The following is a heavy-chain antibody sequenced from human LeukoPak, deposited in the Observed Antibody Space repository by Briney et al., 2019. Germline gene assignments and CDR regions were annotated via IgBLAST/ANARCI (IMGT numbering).Heavy chain of an antibody. D-gene: IGHD3-10*01. CDR2: INPNSGGT. J-gene: IGHJ4*02. CDR3: ARDRGVRGVIIIY. V-gene: IGHV1-2*02. CDR1: GYTFTGYY. Sequence: GASVTVSCKASGYTFTGYYMHWVRQAPGQGLEWMGWINPNSGGTNYAQKFQGRVTMTRDTSISTAYMELSRLRSDDTAVYYCARDRGVRGVIIIYWGQGTLVTVSS.